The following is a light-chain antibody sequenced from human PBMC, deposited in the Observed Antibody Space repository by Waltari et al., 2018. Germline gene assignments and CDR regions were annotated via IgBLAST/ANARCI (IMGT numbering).Light chain of an antibody. Sequence: IVLTQSPDTLSLSPGERATLSCRAGQSVGNNFLTWYQQEPGQAPRLLISGASKRATGFPDRFSGSGSGTDFTLTISRLEPEDFAVYYCQQYDGSVVTFGGGTKVEIK. CDR1: QSVGNNF. CDR3: QQYDGSVVT. CDR2: GAS. J-gene: IGKJ4*01. V-gene: IGKV3-20*01.